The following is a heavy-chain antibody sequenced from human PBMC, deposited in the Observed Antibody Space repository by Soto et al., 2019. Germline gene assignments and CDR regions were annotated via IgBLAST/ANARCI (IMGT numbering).Heavy chain of an antibody. CDR3: ARGPRGVYGNDY. V-gene: IGHV3-74*01. D-gene: IGHD2-8*02. J-gene: IGHJ4*02. CDR1: GVTFSNDW. CDR2: INMDGSST. Sequence: EVQLVESGGGLVQPGGSLRLSCAASGVTFSNDWMHWVRQAAGKGLVWVSRINMDGSSTNYADSVKGRFTISRDNAKNTLYLQMNSLRVDDTAIYFCARGPRGVYGNDYWGQGALVTVSS.